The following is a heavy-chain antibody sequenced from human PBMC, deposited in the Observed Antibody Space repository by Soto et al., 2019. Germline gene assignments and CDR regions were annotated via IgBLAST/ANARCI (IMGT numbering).Heavy chain of an antibody. D-gene: IGHD5-12*01. J-gene: IGHJ4*02. Sequence: GASVKVSCKASGLTFSTYAIHRVRQAPGQGLEWMGWINAGNGNTRYSQKFQGRVTLTRDTSASTTYMDLSSLRSEDTAIYYCARAISGYVTWGQGTLVTVSS. CDR3: ARAISGYVT. CDR1: GLTFSTYA. CDR2: INAGNGNT. V-gene: IGHV1-3*01.